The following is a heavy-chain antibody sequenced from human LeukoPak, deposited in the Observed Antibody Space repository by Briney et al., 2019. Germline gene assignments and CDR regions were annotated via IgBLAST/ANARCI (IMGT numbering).Heavy chain of an antibody. D-gene: IGHD3-16*01. Sequence: GGSLRLACAASGFTFSSYEMNWVRQAPGKGLEWVSYISSSGSTKYYADSVKGRFTIARDNARNSLFLQMNSLRAEDTAVYYCARVGAHSRYYFEYWGQATLVTVSS. V-gene: IGHV3-48*03. J-gene: IGHJ4*02. CDR3: ARVGAHSRYYFEY. CDR2: ISSSGSTK. CDR1: GFTFSSYE.